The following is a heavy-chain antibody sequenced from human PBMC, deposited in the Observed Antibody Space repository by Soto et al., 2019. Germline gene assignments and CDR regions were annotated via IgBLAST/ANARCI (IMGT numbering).Heavy chain of an antibody. D-gene: IGHD3-10*01. V-gene: IGHV3-7*03. CDR1: GFTFSAYW. Sequence: GGSLRLSCAASGFTFSAYWMSWVRQAPGRGLEWVANINQDAHETNYVDSLRGRVTTSRDNAHNSLYLHMSSLRVEDTAVYYCARSLTAVVRKLITGGQLRGDYGMDVWGQGTTVTVSS. J-gene: IGHJ6*02. CDR3: ARSLTAVVRKLITGGQLRGDYGMDV. CDR2: INQDAHET.